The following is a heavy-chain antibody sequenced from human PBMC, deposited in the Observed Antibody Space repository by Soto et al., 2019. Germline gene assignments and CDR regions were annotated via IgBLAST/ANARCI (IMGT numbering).Heavy chain of an antibody. D-gene: IGHD4-4*01. CDR2: IYYSGST. V-gene: IGHV4-59*08. Sequence: SETLALTCTVSGCSVSSYYWSWIRQPPGKGLEWIAYIYYSGSTKYNPSLKSRVTMSVDTSNNQFSLKVSSVTAADTAVYYCARHSNRNYGLYYFDYWGLGALVTVSS. CDR3: ARHSNRNYGLYYFDY. J-gene: IGHJ4*02. CDR1: GCSVSSYY.